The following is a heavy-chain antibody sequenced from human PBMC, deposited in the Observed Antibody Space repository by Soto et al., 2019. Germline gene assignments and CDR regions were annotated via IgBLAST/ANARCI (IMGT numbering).Heavy chain of an antibody. J-gene: IGHJ6*03. V-gene: IGHV4-59*01. Sequence: SETLSLTCTVSGGSISSYYWSWIRQPPGKGLEWIGYIYYSGSTNYNPSLKSRVTISVDTSKNQFSLKLSSVTAADTAVYYCARVSCSGGSCYAYYYYMDVWGKGTTVTVSS. CDR2: IYYSGST. CDR1: GGSISSYY. CDR3: ARVSCSGGSCYAYYYYMDV. D-gene: IGHD2-15*01.